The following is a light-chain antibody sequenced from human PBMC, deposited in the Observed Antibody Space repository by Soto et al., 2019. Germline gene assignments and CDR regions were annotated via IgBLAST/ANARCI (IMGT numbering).Light chain of an antibody. J-gene: IGKJ4*01. CDR1: QRVASIY. CDR2: GAS. V-gene: IGKV3-20*01. Sequence: EIVLTQSPGTLSLSPGERATLSCRASQRVASIYLTWYQQKPGQAPRLLIYGASSRAAGIPDRFSGSGSGTDFTLTISRLEPEDFAVYYCQQYAGSPSTFGGGTKVEIK. CDR3: QQYAGSPST.